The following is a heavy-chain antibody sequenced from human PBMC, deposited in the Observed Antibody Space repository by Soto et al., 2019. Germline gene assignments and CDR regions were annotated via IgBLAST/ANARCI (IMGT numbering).Heavy chain of an antibody. J-gene: IGHJ4*02. V-gene: IGHV5-10-1*01. D-gene: IGHD5-18*01. CDR2: IDPSDSYI. Sequence: GESLKISCKGSGYRFTSYWISWVRQMPGKGLEWMGRIDPSDSYIHDNLSFRGHVTISVDKSSNTAYLQWSSLKASDTAMYFCAREAGYSREYDYWGQGTLVTVSS. CDR1: GYRFTSYW. CDR3: AREAGYSREYDY.